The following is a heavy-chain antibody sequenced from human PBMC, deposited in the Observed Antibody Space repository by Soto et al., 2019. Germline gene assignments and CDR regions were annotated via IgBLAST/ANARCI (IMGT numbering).Heavy chain of an antibody. CDR1: RYIFTNYG. V-gene: IGHV1-18*01. J-gene: IGHJ6*02. CDR2: ITTYNGNT. Sequence: QVQLVRSGVEVREPGASVKVSCKAVRYIFTNYGVSWVRQAPGQGLEWMGWITTYNGNTEYAQKFQGRVTMTTDASTSTAYMELGSLRSDDTAIYYCARAVTGYGMDVWGQGTTVTVSS. CDR3: ARAVTGYGMDV. D-gene: IGHD2-21*02.